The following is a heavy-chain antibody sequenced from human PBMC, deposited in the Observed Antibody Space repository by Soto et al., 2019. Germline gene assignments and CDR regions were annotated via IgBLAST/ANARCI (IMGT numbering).Heavy chain of an antibody. CDR2: INHSGST. J-gene: IGHJ3*01. D-gene: IGHD3-22*01. CDR1: GGSFSGYY. Sequence: SETLSLTCAVYGGSFSGYYWNWIRQPPGKGLEWIGEINHSGSTNYNPSLKSRVTISVDTSKNQFSLKLSSVTAADTAVYYCARGYDANGFNVYGDDAFDLWGQGTMVTV. CDR3: ARGYDANGFNVYGDDAFDL. V-gene: IGHV4-34*01.